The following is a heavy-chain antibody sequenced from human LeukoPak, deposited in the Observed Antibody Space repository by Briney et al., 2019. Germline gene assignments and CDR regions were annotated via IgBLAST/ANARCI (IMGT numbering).Heavy chain of an antibody. CDR2: IIPIFGTA. V-gene: IGHV1-69*13. CDR3: ARDFITIFGVVMHAFDI. J-gene: IGHJ3*02. Sequence: SVKVSCKASGGTFSSYAISWVRQAPGQGLEWMGGIIPIFGTANYAQKFQGRVTITADESTSTAYMELSSLRSEDTAVYYCARDFITIFGVVMHAFDIWGQGTMVTVSS. CDR1: GGTFSSYA. D-gene: IGHD3-3*01.